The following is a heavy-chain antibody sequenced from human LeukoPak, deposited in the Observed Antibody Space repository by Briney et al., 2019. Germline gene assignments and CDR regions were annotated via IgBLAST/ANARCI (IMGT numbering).Heavy chain of an antibody. CDR3: ARTYYYDSSGYYFPDHFDY. CDR1: GFTFSSYS. V-gene: IGHV3-21*01. J-gene: IGHJ4*02. D-gene: IGHD3-22*01. CDR2: ISSSSSYI. Sequence: GGSLRLSCAASGFTFSSYSMNWVRQAPGKGLEWVLSISSSSSYIYYADSVKGRFTISRDNAKNSLYLQMSSLRAEDTAVYYCARTYYYDSSGYYFPDHFDYWGQGTLVTVSS.